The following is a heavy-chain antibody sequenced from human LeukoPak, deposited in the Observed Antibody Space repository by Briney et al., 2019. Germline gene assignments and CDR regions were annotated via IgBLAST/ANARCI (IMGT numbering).Heavy chain of an antibody. CDR2: IYNSGNT. D-gene: IGHD3-22*01. V-gene: IGHV4-4*07. CDR1: GDSITRNY. Sequence: SETLSFTCTVSGDSITRNYWSWIRQPAGKGLEWIGRIYNSGNTNYSPSLESRVTMSTDTSKNQFSLKLSSVTAADTAVYYCARGSFDSSGYYVFDYWGQGTLVTVSS. J-gene: IGHJ4*02. CDR3: ARGSFDSSGYYVFDY.